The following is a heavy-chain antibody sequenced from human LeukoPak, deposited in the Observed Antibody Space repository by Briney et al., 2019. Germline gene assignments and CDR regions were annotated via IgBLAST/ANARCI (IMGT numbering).Heavy chain of an antibody. V-gene: IGHV1-69*06. CDR3: ARSKAGTDAFDI. D-gene: IGHD6-19*01. CDR2: IIPIFGTA. CDR1: GYTFTSYY. Sequence: ASVKVSCKASGYTFTSYYMHWVRQAPGQGLEWMGGIIPIFGTANYAQKFQGRVTITADKSTSTAYMELSSLRSEDTAVYYCARSKAGTDAFDIWGQGTLVTVSS. J-gene: IGHJ4*02.